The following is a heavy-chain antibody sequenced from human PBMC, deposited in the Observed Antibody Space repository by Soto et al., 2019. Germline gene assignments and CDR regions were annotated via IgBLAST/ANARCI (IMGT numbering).Heavy chain of an antibody. D-gene: IGHD1-26*01. Sequence: GGSLRLSCAASGFTFSDYYMSWIRQAPGKGLEWVSYISSSSSYTNYADSVKGRFTISRDNAKNSLYLQMNSLRAEDTAVYYCARHGAYSGSQAAYGMDVWGQGTTVTVSS. J-gene: IGHJ6*02. V-gene: IGHV3-11*06. CDR2: ISSSSSYT. CDR1: GFTFSDYY. CDR3: ARHGAYSGSQAAYGMDV.